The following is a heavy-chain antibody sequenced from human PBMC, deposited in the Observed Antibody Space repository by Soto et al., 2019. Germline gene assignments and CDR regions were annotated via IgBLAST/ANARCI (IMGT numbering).Heavy chain of an antibody. CDR2: IKSKTDGGTT. D-gene: IGHD3-3*01. J-gene: IGHJ6*02. V-gene: IGHV3-15*01. Sequence: NPGGSLRLSCAASGFTFSNAWMSWVRQAPGKGLEWVGRIKSKTDGGTTDYAAPVKGRFTISRDDSKNTLYLQMNSLKTEDTAVYYCTTGTAKPYYDFWSGYYGDYYGMDVWGQGTTVTVSS. CDR3: TTGTAKPYYDFWSGYYGDYYGMDV. CDR1: GFTFSNAW.